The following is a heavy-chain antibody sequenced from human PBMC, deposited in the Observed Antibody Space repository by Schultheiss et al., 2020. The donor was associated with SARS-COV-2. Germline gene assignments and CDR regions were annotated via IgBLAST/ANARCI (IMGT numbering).Heavy chain of an antibody. D-gene: IGHD2-15*01. CDR1: GFTFSSYA. Sequence: GGSLRLSCAASGFTFSSYAMSWVRQAPGKGLEWVAVISYDGSNKYYADSVKGRFTISRDNSKNTLYLQMNSLRAEDTAVYYCAREVVVVAAPDYWGQGTLVTVSS. CDR2: ISYDGSNK. CDR3: AREVVVVAAPDY. V-gene: IGHV3-30-3*01. J-gene: IGHJ4*02.